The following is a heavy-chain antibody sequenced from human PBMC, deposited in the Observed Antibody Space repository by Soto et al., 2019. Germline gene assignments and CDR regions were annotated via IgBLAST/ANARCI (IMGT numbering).Heavy chain of an antibody. CDR1: GFTVSSNY. Sequence: PGGSLRLSCAASGFTVSSNYMSWVRQAPGKGLEWVSVIYSGGSTYYADSVKGRFTISRDNSKNTLYLQMNSLRAEDTAVYYCARDRGVAATGHFDLWGRGTLVTVS. J-gene: IGHJ2*01. V-gene: IGHV3-53*01. CDR3: ARDRGVAATGHFDL. D-gene: IGHD2-15*01. CDR2: IYSGGST.